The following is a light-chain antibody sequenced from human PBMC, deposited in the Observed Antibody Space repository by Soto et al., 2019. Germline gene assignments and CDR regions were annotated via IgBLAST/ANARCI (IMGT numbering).Light chain of an antibody. CDR1: QSVSTY. CDR2: DAS. Sequence: DNVLTQSPATLSLSPGERATLSCRASQSVSTYLAWYQQKPGQAPRLFIYDASNRATGIPARFSGSGSGTDFTLTISSLEPEDFAVYYCQQRSKWPITFGQGTRLEIK. J-gene: IGKJ5*01. CDR3: QQRSKWPIT. V-gene: IGKV3-11*01.